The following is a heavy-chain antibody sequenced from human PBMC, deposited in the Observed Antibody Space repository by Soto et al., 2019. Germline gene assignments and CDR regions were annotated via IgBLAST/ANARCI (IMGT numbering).Heavy chain of an antibody. J-gene: IGHJ4*02. V-gene: IGHV1-69*13. CDR3: ARGVHYDSSGYYYFY. CDR1: GGTFSIYA. D-gene: IGHD3-22*01. Sequence: GASVKVSCKASGGTFSIYAIDWVRQAPGRGLEWMGGIIPLFGTANYAQNFQGRITITADESTNTAYMELRSLRSEDTAVYYCARGVHYDSSGYYYFYWGQGTLVTVSS. CDR2: IIPLFGTA.